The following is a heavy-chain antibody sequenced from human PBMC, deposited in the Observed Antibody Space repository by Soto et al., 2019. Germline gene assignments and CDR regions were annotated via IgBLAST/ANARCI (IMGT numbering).Heavy chain of an antibody. D-gene: IGHD3-9*01. V-gene: IGHV4-4*08. CDR3: ATFQTMSLVRVGAFNI. CDR2: VDSTGT. Sequence: SEPLSLTCTVSGGVIGSSYWTWIRQPPGKGLEWIGNVDSTGTSYAPSLKSRVTISLDTSKNQFSLEMTSVTAADTAVYFCATFQTMSLVRVGAFNIWGQGTLVTVSS. J-gene: IGHJ3*02. CDR1: GGVIGSSY.